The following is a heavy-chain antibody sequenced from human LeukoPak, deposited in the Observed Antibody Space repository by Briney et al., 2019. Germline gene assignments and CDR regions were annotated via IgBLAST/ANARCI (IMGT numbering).Heavy chain of an antibody. CDR2: IYYSGST. CDR1: GGSISSYY. Sequence: PSETLSLTCTVSGGSISSYYWSWIRQPPGKGLEWIGYIYYSGSTNYNPSLKSRVTISVDTSKNQFSLKLSSVTAADTAVYYCARAGYYGSGSLIAWGQGTLVTVSS. D-gene: IGHD3-10*01. CDR3: ARAGYYGSGSLIA. J-gene: IGHJ5*02. V-gene: IGHV4-59*12.